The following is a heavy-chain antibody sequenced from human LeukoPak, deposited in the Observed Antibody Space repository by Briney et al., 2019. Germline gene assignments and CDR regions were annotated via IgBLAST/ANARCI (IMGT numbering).Heavy chain of an antibody. CDR2: ISSNGGST. V-gene: IGHV3-64*01. D-gene: IGHD3-10*01. Sequence: GGSLGLSCAASGFTFSVSVMHWVRLAPGKGLEYVSVISSNGGSTSYANSVKGRFTISRDNSKNTLYLQMGSLRAEDMAVYYCARDLSGGGLDYWGQGTLVTVSS. CDR1: GFTFSVSV. J-gene: IGHJ4*02. CDR3: ARDLSGGGLDY.